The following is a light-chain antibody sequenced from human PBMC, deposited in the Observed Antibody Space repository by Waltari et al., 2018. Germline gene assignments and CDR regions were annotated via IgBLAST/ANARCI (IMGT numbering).Light chain of an antibody. CDR3: NSRDTNGDHVL. CDR2: GKN. J-gene: IGLJ2*01. Sequence: SSELTQDPAVSVALGQTVRITCQGDSLRSYYESWYQQKPGQAPVLVLYGKNNRPSGIPDRFSGSSSGNTASLTISGTQAEDEADYYCNSRDTNGDHVLFGGGTKLTVL. CDR1: SLRSYY. V-gene: IGLV3-19*01.